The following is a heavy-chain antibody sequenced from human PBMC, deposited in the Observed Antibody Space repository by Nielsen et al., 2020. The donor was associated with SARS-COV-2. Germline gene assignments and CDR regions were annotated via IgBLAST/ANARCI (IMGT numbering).Heavy chain of an antibody. Sequence: GESLKISCAASGFTFSSYAMNWVRQAPGKGLEWVSSIDSRSTYIYYADSVRGRFTVSRDNAKYSLYLQMNSLRAEDTAVYYCARRYNFADYWGRGTLVTVSS. CDR3: ARRYNFADY. V-gene: IGHV3-21*01. CDR2: IDSRSTYI. J-gene: IGHJ4*02. D-gene: IGHD1-1*01. CDR1: GFTFSSYA.